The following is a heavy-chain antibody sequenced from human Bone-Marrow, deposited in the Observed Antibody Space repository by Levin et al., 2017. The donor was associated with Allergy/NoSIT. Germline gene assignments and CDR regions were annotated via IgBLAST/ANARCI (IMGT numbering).Heavy chain of an antibody. J-gene: IGHJ3*02. D-gene: IGHD6-13*01. CDR1: GFTFSSYA. V-gene: IGHV3-23*01. CDR3: AKDFLAAAGVAAFDI. Sequence: GESLKISCAASGFTFSSYAMSWVRQAPGKGLEWVSAISGSGGSTYYADSVKGRFTISRDNSKNTLYLQMNSLRAEDTAVYYCAKDFLAAAGVAAFDIWGQGTMVTVSS. CDR2: ISGSGGST.